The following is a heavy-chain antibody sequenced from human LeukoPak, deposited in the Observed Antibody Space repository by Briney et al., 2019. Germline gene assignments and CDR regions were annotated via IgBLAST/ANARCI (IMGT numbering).Heavy chain of an antibody. CDR3: ARDSSSWYVSEH. Sequence: PGGSLRLSCAASGFTFDDYGMSWVRQAPGKGLEWVSGINWNGGSTGYADSVKGRFTIFGDNAKNSLYLQMNSLRAEDTALYYCARDSSSWYVSEHWGQGTLVTVSS. CDR2: INWNGGST. J-gene: IGHJ1*01. D-gene: IGHD6-13*01. V-gene: IGHV3-20*04. CDR1: GFTFDDYG.